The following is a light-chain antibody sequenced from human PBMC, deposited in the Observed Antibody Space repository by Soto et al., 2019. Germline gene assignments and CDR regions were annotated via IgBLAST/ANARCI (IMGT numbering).Light chain of an antibody. Sequence: EIVLTQSPGTLSLSPGERATLSCRASQSVSSSYLAWYQQKPGQAPRLLIYGASSRATGIPDRCSGSGSGTDFNLTLSRLEAEDFAVYYCQQYGSSPPTFGQGTKVEIK. CDR3: QQYGSSPPT. CDR1: QSVSSSY. V-gene: IGKV3-20*01. CDR2: GAS. J-gene: IGKJ1*01.